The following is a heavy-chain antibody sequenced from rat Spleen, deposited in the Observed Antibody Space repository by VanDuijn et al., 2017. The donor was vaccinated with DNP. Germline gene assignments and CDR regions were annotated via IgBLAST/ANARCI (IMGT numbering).Heavy chain of an antibody. Sequence: EVQLVESGGGLVQPGRSLKLSCAASGFTFSNFVMYWIRQAPAKGLEWVTSISPSGGNTYYRDSVKGRFTISRDNAKSTLYLQMDSLRSEDTATYYCARVGDFHDGGDGDVLDAWGQGTSVTVSS. CDR1: GFTFSNFV. V-gene: IGHV5-19*01. CDR2: ISPSGGNT. CDR3: ARVGDFHDGGDGDVLDA. J-gene: IGHJ4*01. D-gene: IGHD1-12*02.